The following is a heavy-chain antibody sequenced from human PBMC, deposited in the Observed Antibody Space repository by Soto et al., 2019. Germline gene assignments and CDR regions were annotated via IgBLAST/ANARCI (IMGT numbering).Heavy chain of an antibody. CDR1: GGSINYSY. J-gene: IGHJ6*02. V-gene: IGHV4-59*01. CDR3: ARVNYGDYYYGMDV. D-gene: IGHD4-17*01. CDR2: ISYTGSA. Sequence: SETLSLTCTVSGGSINYSYWTWIRQPPGKGLGWIGYISYTGSANYNASLKSRLTISVDTSKNQFSLKLSSVTAADTALYYCARVNYGDYYYGMDVWGQGTTVTVSS.